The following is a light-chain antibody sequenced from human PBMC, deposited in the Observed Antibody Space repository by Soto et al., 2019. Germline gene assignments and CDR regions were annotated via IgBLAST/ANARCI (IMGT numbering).Light chain of an antibody. J-gene: IGKJ4*01. CDR2: DAS. CDR3: QQRSNWPGVT. V-gene: IGKV3-11*01. CDR1: QSVSSY. Sequence: EIVLTQSPATLSLSPGERATLSCRASQSVSSYLAWYQQKPGQAPRLLIYDASNRATGIPARFSGSGSGTDFTLTISSLEPEDFAVYYCQQRSNWPGVTFGRGTKMEIK.